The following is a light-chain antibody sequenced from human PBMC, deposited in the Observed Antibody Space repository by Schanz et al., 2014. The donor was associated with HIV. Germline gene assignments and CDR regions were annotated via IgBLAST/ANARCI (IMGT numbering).Light chain of an antibody. J-gene: IGLJ3*02. CDR2: NTY. V-gene: IGLV1-44*01. CDR1: SSDFKTNA. Sequence: QSVLTQAPSASGTPGQRVTISCSGSSSDFKTNAVLWYQQLPGAAPKLLIYNTYHRPSGVPDRFSGSDSGASASLAISGLQSEDEADYHCAAWDDGLNAWVFGGGTKVTVL. CDR3: AAWDDGLNAWV.